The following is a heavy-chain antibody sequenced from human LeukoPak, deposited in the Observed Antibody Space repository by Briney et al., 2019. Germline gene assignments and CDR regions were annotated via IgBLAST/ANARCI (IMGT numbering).Heavy chain of an antibody. V-gene: IGHV3-13*04. CDR3: ARGTNYDILTGYYTGRGSWYFDL. Sequence: GGSLRLSCAASGFTFSSYDMHWVRQPTGKGLEWVSVIGTAGDTYYPGSVKGRFTITRENAKNSLYLQMNSLRAGDTAVYYCARGTNYDILTGYYTGRGSWYFDLWGRGTLVTVSS. CDR1: GFTFSSYD. D-gene: IGHD3-9*01. CDR2: IGTAGDT. J-gene: IGHJ2*01.